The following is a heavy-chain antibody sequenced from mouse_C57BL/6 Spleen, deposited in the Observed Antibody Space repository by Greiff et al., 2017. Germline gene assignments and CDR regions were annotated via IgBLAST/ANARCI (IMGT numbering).Heavy chain of an antibody. V-gene: IGHV5-9-1*02. CDR1: GFTFSSYA. D-gene: IGHD1-1*01. Sequence: EVKLMESGEGLVKPGGSLKLSCAASGFTFSSYAMSWVRQTPEKRLEWVAYISSGGDYIYYADTVKGRFTISRDNARNTLYLQMSSLKSEDTAMYYCTTGRGSSYWYFDVWGTGTTVTVSS. J-gene: IGHJ1*03. CDR2: ISSGGDYI. CDR3: TTGRGSSYWYFDV.